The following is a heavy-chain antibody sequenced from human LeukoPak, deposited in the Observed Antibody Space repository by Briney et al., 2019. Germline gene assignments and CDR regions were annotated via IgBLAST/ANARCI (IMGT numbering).Heavy chain of an antibody. V-gene: IGHV1-46*01. J-gene: IGHJ4*02. Sequence: ASVKVSCKASGYTFTSYYMHWVRQAPGQGLEWMGLINPTGGSTGYAQKFQGRVTMTRDMSTSTDYMELSSLRSEDTAIYYCARAARGYSYGSGFWYFDYWGQGTLVTVSS. D-gene: IGHD5-18*01. CDR1: GYTFTSYY. CDR3: ARAARGYSYGSGFWYFDY. CDR2: INPTGGST.